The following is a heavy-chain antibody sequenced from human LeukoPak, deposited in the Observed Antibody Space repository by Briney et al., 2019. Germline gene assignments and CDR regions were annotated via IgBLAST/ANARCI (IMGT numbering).Heavy chain of an antibody. CDR3: ARWGTDYYGSGSYKVLDY. CDR2: IYYSGST. V-gene: IGHV4-59*01. J-gene: IGHJ4*02. D-gene: IGHD3-10*01. CDR1: GGSISSYY. Sequence: PSETLSLTCTVSGGSISSYYWSWIRQPPGKGLEWIGYIYYSGSTNYNPSLKSRVTISVDTSKNQFSLKPSSVTAADTAVYYCARWGTDYYGSGSYKVLDYWGQGTLVTVSS.